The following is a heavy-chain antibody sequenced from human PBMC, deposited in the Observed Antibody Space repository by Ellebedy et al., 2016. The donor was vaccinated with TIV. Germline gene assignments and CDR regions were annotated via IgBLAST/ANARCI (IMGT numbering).Heavy chain of an antibody. Sequence: GESLKISCAASGFTFSKAWMSWVRQAPGKGLEWVGHIKSKADSVTTDYAAPVKGRFTISRDDSKNTLYLQMNSLKTEDTAVYYCTTKSYGYRSAFDIWGQGTMVTVSS. D-gene: IGHD5-18*01. CDR2: IKSKADSVTT. CDR3: TTKSYGYRSAFDI. V-gene: IGHV3-15*01. J-gene: IGHJ3*02. CDR1: GFTFSKAW.